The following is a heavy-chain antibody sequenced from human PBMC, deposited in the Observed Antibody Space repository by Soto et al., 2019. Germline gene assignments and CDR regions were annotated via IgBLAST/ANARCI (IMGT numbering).Heavy chain of an antibody. CDR3: ARHEGYTYGAPSGAFDI. CDR1: GASINSRDYY. Sequence: QLQESGPGLVKPSETLSLTCAVSGASINSRDYYWVWIRQPPGKGLEWLGSIYHSGSTYYNPSLKRRVTISVDPSKNQFSLNLRSVTAADTAVYFCARHEGYTYGAPSGAFDIWGQGTRVTVS. CDR2: IYHSGST. V-gene: IGHV4-39*01. D-gene: IGHD5-18*01. J-gene: IGHJ3*02.